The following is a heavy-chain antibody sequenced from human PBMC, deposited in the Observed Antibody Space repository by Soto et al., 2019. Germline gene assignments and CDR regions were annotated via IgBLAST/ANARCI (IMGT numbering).Heavy chain of an antibody. J-gene: IGHJ6*02. D-gene: IGHD2-2*03. CDR3: ARSSPMDNSYYGMDV. CDR2: IYYSGST. Sequence: PSETLSLTCTVSGGSISSSSYYWGWIRQPPGKGLEWIGSIYYSGSTYYNPSLKSRVTISVDTSKNQFSLKLSSVTAADTAVYYCARSSPMDNSYYGMDVWGQGTTVTVSS. CDR1: GGSISSSSYY. V-gene: IGHV4-39*01.